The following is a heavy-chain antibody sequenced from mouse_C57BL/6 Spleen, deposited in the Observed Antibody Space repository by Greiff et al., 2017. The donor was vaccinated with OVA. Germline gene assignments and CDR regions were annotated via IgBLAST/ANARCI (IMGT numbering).Heavy chain of an antibody. J-gene: IGHJ2*01. CDR3: ARGIYYYGSFDY. CDR1: GYTFTTYP. CDR2: FHPYNDDT. V-gene: IGHV1-47*01. Sequence: VKLMESGAELVKPGASVKMSCKASGYTFTTYPIEWMKQNHGKSLEWIGNFHPYNDDTKYNEKFKGKATLTVEKSSSTVYLELSRLTSDDSAVYYCARGIYYYGSFDYWGQGTTLTVSS. D-gene: IGHD1-1*01.